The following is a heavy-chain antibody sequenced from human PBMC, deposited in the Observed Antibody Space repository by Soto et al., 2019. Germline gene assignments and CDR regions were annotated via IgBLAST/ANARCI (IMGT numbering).Heavy chain of an antibody. CDR2: IHYSGST. V-gene: IGHV4-38-2*02. CDR3: VRVERIAVPWLDL. J-gene: IGHJ5*02. D-gene: IGHD6-19*01. CDR1: GYSISRGYH. Sequence: SSETLSLTCTVSGYSISRGYHWGWIRQPPGKGLECIGTIHYSGSTYYNPSLKSRVTISVDTSKNQFSLKLTSVTAADTAVYSCVRVERIAVPWLDLWGQGTLVTVSS.